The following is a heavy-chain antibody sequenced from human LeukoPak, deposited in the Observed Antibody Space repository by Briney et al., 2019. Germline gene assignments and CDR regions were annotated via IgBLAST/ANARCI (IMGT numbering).Heavy chain of an antibody. CDR2: IYYSGST. J-gene: IGHJ4*02. CDR1: GGSISSYY. V-gene: IGHV4-59*01. CDR3: ARDCQGGWCYFDY. Sequence: PSETLSLTCTVSGGSISSYYWSWIRQPPGKGLEWIGYIYYSGSTNYNPSLKSRVTISVDTSKNQFSLKLSSVTAADTAVYYCARDCQGGWCYFDYWGQGTLVTVSS. D-gene: IGHD6-19*01.